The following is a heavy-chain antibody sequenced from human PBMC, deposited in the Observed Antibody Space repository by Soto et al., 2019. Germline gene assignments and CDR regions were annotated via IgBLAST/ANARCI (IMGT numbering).Heavy chain of an antibody. CDR3: ARTAYSSSLFDH. D-gene: IGHD6-19*01. V-gene: IGHV1-8*01. CDR1: GYNFIDYD. CDR2: MTPNSGNT. Sequence: QVQLVQSGAEVKKPGASVKVSCKASGYNFIDYDINWVRQATGQGLEWMGWMTPNSGNTGYAQKFQGRVTLTRDTSIGTAYMELSNLKSEDTAVYYCARTAYSSSLFDHWGQGTLVIVAS. J-gene: IGHJ5*02.